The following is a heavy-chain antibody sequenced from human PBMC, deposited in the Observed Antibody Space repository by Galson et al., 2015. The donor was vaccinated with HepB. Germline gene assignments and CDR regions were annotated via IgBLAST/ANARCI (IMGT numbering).Heavy chain of an antibody. J-gene: IGHJ4*02. CDR2: ISGSGITT. V-gene: IGHV3-23*01. D-gene: IGHD2-2*01. CDR3: ARGRGYCSSTDCYGNFDF. Sequence: SLRLSCAASGFTLSSYAMSWVRQAPGKGLEWVSGISGSGITTYFADSVKGRFTISRDNSKKTLYLQMNSLRAEDTAVYYCARGRGYCSSTDCYGNFDFWGQGTLVTVSS. CDR1: GFTLSSYA.